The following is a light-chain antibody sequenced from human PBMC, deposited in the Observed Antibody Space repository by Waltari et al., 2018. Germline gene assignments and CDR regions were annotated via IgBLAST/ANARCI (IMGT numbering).Light chain of an antibody. J-gene: IGLJ1*01. Sequence: QSVLTQPPSASGTPGLRVSISCSGSSSNIGANSVYWYQQLPGAAPKLLIYKDDQRPPGVPDRFSGSKSGNTASLTISGLQADDEADYYCCSYAGRNIYVFGTGTKVTVL. CDR3: CSYAGRNIYV. CDR1: SSNIGANS. V-gene: IGLV1-44*01. CDR2: KDD.